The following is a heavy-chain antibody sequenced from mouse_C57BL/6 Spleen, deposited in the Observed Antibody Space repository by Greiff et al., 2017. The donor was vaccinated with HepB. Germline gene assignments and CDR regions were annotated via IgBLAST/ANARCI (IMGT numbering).Heavy chain of an antibody. J-gene: IGHJ3*01. CDR2: IDPSDSYT. CDR1: GYTFTSYW. CDR3: ARAGGSYPAWFGY. D-gene: IGHD1-1*02. V-gene: IGHV1-50*01. Sequence: QVQLQQPGAELVKPGASVKLSCKASGYTFTSYWMQWVKQRPGQGLEWIGEIDPSDSYTNYNQKFKGKATLTVDTSSSTAYMQLSSLTSEDSAVYYCARAGGSYPAWFGYWGQGTLVTVAA.